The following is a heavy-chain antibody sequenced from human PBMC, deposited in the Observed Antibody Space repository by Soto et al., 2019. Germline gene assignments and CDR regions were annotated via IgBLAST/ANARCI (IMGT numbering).Heavy chain of an antibody. V-gene: IGHV1-24*01. CDR2: FDPEDGET. CDR1: GYTLTELS. D-gene: IGHD2-15*01. J-gene: IGHJ3*02. CDR3: ATASHYCSGGSCYSKWDAFDI. Sequence: ASVKVSCKVSGYTLTELSMHWVRQAPGKGLEWMGGFDPEDGETIYAQKFQGRVTMTEDTSTDTAYMELSSLRSEDTAVYYCATASHYCSGGSCYSKWDAFDIWGQGTMVTV.